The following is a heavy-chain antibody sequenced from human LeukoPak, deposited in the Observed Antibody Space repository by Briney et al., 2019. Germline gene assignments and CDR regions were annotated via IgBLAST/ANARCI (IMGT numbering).Heavy chain of an antibody. CDR2: IYYSGST. CDR3: ARHSGQWLDAFDI. D-gene: IGHD6-19*01. Sequence: SETLSLTCTVSGGSISSYYWSWIRQPPGKGPEWIGYIYYSGSTNYNPSLKSRVTISVDTSKNQFSLKLSFVTAADTAVYYCARHSGQWLDAFDIWGQGTMVTVSS. CDR1: GGSISSYY. V-gene: IGHV4-59*08. J-gene: IGHJ3*02.